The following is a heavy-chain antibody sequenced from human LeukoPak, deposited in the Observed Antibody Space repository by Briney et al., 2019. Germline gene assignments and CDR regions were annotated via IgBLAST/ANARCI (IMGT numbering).Heavy chain of an antibody. Sequence: ASVTVSCKASGGTFSSYAISWVRQAPGQGLEWMGGIIPIFGTANYAQKFQGRVTITADESTSTAYMELSSLRSEDTAVCYCTRDRYPEGYYYGMDVWGQGTTVTVSS. CDR1: GGTFSSYA. V-gene: IGHV1-69*13. J-gene: IGHJ6*02. CDR3: TRDRYPEGYYYGMDV. CDR2: IIPIFGTA. D-gene: IGHD1-14*01.